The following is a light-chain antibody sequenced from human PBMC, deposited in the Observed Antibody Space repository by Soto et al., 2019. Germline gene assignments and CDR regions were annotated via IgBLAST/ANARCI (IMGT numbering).Light chain of an antibody. Sequence: QSALAQPASVSGSPGQSITISCTGTVGLVSWYQQHPGKVPKLIIYDDTKRPSGVSNRFSGSKSGNTASLTISGLQAEDEADYYCSSYTSSSTPYVFGTGTKVTVL. CDR1: VGL. V-gene: IGLV2-14*02. CDR3: SSYTSSSTPYV. CDR2: DDT. J-gene: IGLJ1*01.